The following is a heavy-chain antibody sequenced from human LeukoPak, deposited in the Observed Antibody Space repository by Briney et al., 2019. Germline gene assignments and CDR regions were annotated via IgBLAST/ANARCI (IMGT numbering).Heavy chain of an antibody. CDR1: GFTFSSYS. CDR3: AREVSIASWAPYYYYYYGMDV. V-gene: IGHV3-48*02. D-gene: IGHD5/OR15-5a*01. J-gene: IGHJ6*02. CDR2: ISSSSSTI. Sequence: GGSLRLSCAASGFTFSSYSMNWVRQAPGKGLEWVSYISSSSSTIYYADSVKGRFTISRDNAKNSLYLQMNSLRDEDTAVYYCAREVSIASWAPYYYYYYGMDVWGQGTTVTVSS.